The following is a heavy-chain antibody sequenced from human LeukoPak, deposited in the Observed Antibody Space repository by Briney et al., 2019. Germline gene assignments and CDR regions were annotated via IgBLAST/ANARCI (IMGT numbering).Heavy chain of an antibody. CDR1: GFTFSSYW. V-gene: IGHV3-7*04. CDR3: ARARGQWLARYFDY. J-gene: IGHJ4*02. Sequence: GGSLRLSCAASGFTFSSYWMSWVRQAPGKGLEWVAYIKQDGSEKYYADSVKGRFTISRDNAKNSLYLQMNSLRAEDTAVYYCARARGQWLARYFDYWGQGTLVTVSS. D-gene: IGHD6-19*01. CDR2: IKQDGSEK.